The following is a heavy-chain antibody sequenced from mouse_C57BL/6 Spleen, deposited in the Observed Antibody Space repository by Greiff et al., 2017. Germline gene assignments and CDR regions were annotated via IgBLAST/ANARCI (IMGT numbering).Heavy chain of an antibody. J-gene: IGHJ1*03. D-gene: IGHD1-1*01. Sequence: VQLQPSGPELVKPGASVKISCKASGYAFSSSWMNWVKQRPGKGLEWIGRIYPGDGDTNYNGKFKGKATLTADKSSSTAYMQLSSLTSEDSAVYFCARGGAYYGSSYWYFDVWGTGTTVTVSS. CDR1: GYAFSSSW. CDR2: IYPGDGDT. V-gene: IGHV1-82*01. CDR3: ARGGAYYGSSYWYFDV.